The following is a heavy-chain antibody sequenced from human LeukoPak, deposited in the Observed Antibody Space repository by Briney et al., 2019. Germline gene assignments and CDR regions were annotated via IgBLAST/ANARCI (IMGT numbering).Heavy chain of an antibody. Sequence: VASVKVSCKASGYTFTSYGISWVRQAPGQGLEWMGWISAYNGNTNYAQKLQGRVTMTTDTSTSTAYMELRSLRSDDTAVYYCARASNTYYYGSGSSFDYWGQGTLVTVSS. CDR2: ISAYNGNT. V-gene: IGHV1-18*01. D-gene: IGHD3-10*01. J-gene: IGHJ4*02. CDR1: GYTFTSYG. CDR3: ARASNTYYYGSGSSFDY.